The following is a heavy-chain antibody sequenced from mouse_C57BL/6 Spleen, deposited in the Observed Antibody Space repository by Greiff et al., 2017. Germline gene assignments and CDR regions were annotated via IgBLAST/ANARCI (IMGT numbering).Heavy chain of an antibody. D-gene: IGHD2-3*01. Sequence: EVKLVESGGDLVKPGGSLKLSCAASGFTFSSSGMSWVRQTPDKRLEWVATFSRGGSYPSYPDSVKGRFTFSRDNPKNTLYLQMGRLKSEDTAMYYCARGGYGYDGYAPFAYWGQGTLVTVSA. CDR2: FSRGGSYP. J-gene: IGHJ3*01. CDR3: ARGGYGYDGYAPFAY. V-gene: IGHV5-6*01. CDR1: GFTFSSSG.